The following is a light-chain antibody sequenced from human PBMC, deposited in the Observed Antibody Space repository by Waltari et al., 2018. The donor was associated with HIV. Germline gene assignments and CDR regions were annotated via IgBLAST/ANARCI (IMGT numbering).Light chain of an antibody. CDR1: TSAVGGYHY. V-gene: IGLV2-14*01. CDR2: EVS. J-gene: IGLJ1*01. CDR3: SSFSSSSTPYV. Sequence: QSGLTQPASVSGSPGQPLTISCTGTTSAVGGYHYVSWYQQHPGKAHKLIIYEVSNRPSGVSNRFSGSKSGNTASLTISGLQPEDETDYYCSSFSSSSTPYVFGTGTKVTVL.